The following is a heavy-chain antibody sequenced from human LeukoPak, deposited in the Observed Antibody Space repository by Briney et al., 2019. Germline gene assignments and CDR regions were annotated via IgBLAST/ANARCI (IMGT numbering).Heavy chain of an antibody. CDR2: ISGSGGST. CDR1: GFTFSSYA. Sequence: GGSLRLSCAASGFTFSSYAMSWVRQAPGKGLEWVSDISGSGGSTYYVDSVKGRFTVSRDNSKNTLFLQMNSLRAEDTAVYYCAKDGGLWVSAHWGDSWGRGTLVTVSS. V-gene: IGHV3-23*01. J-gene: IGHJ4*02. CDR3: AKDGGLWVSAHWGDS. D-gene: IGHD7-27*01.